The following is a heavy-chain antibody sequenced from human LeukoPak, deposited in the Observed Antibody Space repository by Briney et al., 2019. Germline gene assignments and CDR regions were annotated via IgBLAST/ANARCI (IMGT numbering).Heavy chain of an antibody. CDR3: VSFYETY. CDR1: GNYW. J-gene: IGHJ4*02. CDR2: INSDGSWT. Sequence: RSGGSLRLSCAGSGNYWMHWVRQAPGKGLVWVSHINSDGSWTSYADSVKGRFTISKDNAKNTVYLQMNSLRAEDTAVYYCVSFYETYWGRGTLVTVSS. V-gene: IGHV3-74*01. D-gene: IGHD2/OR15-2a*01.